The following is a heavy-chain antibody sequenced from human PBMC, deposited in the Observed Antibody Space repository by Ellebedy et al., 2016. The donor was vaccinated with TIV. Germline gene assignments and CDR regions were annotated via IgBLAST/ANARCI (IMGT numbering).Heavy chain of an antibody. CDR2: TTAYNGNT. J-gene: IGHJ4*02. Sequence: ASVKVSCKASGYTFTSHGISWVRQAPGQGLEWMGWTTAYNGNTDFAQKLQGRVTMTADTSTSTAYMELRSLRSDDTAVYYCARGGLGATTLTDYWGQGTLVTVSS. V-gene: IGHV1-18*04. CDR1: GYTFTSHG. D-gene: IGHD1-26*01. CDR3: ARGGLGATTLTDY.